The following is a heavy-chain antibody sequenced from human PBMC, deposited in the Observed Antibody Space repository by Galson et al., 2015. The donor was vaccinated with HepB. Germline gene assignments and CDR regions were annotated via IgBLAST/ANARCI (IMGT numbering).Heavy chain of an antibody. CDR3: ARGIAVPGNLGGDY. Sequence: SLRLSCAASGFTVSSNYMIWVRQAPGKGLEWVSIIYSGGSTYYADPVKGRFTNSRDNSKNTLYLQMNRLRAEDTAVYYCARGIAVPGNLGGDYWGQGSLVTVSS. CDR1: GFTVSSNY. V-gene: IGHV3-66*02. CDR2: IYSGGST. D-gene: IGHD6-19*01. J-gene: IGHJ4*02.